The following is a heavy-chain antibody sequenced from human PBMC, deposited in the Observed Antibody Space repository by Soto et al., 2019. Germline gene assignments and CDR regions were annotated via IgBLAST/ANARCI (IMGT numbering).Heavy chain of an antibody. Sequence: QLQLQESGPGLVKPSETLSLTCTVSGGSISSRSYFWGCIRQSPGKGLEWIGNFYSGSTFYNPSLKSRVTISVDTSKNQFSLKLSSVTAADTAVYYCAREVALRFDPWGQGTLVTVSS. J-gene: IGHJ5*02. CDR2: FYSGST. CDR3: AREVALRFDP. D-gene: IGHD2-15*01. CDR1: GGSISSRSYF. V-gene: IGHV4-39*02.